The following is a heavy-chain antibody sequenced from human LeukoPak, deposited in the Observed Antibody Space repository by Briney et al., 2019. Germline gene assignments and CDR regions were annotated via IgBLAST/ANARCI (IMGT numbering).Heavy chain of an antibody. CDR1: GFTFSSYG. Sequence: PGGSLRLSCAASGFTFSSYGMHWVRQAPGKGLEWVAFIRYDGSNKYYADSVKGRSTISRDNSKNTLYLQMNSLRAEDTAVYYCAKVGLGYCTNGVCPLDYWGQGTLVTVSS. D-gene: IGHD2-8*01. J-gene: IGHJ4*02. CDR3: AKVGLGYCTNGVCPLDY. V-gene: IGHV3-30*02. CDR2: IRYDGSNK.